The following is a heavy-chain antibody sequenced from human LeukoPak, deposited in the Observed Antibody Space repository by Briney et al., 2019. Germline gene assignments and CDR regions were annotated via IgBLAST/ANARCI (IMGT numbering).Heavy chain of an antibody. D-gene: IGHD6-13*01. CDR3: ASRGEIAAADDAFDI. CDR2: INPNSGGT. V-gene: IGHV1-2*02. J-gene: IGHJ3*02. Sequence: ASVKVSCKASGYTFTGYYMHWVRQAPGQGLEWMGWINPNSGGTNYAQKFQGRVTMTRDTSISTAYMELSRLRSDDTAVYYCASRGEIAAADDAFDIWGQGTMVTVSS. CDR1: GYTFTGYY.